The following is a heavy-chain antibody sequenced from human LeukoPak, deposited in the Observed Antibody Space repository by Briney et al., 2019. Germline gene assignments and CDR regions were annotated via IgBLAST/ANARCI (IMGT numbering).Heavy chain of an antibody. CDR2: ISGSGGST. Sequence: GGSLRLSCAASGFIFSSYAMSWVRQAPGKGLEWVSAISGSGGSTYYADSVKGRFTISRDNSKNTLYLQMNSLRAEDTAVYYCAEVRIASLETLLLWYHGFDYWGQGTLVTVSS. D-gene: IGHD3-10*01. J-gene: IGHJ4*02. CDR1: GFIFSSYA. CDR3: AEVRIASLETLLLWYHGFDY. V-gene: IGHV3-23*01.